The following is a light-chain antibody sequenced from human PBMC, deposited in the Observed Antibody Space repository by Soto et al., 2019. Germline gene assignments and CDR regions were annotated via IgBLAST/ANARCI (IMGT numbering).Light chain of an antibody. CDR3: QQYHIYSP. CDR2: QAS. Sequence: DIQMTQSPSTLSASVGDRVTITCRASETISKWLAWYQQKTGKAPNLLSYQASVLESGVQSRFSGSGSETEFTLTITSLQPDEIATSYCQQYHIYSPFGQGTKL. CDR1: ETISKW. J-gene: IGKJ2*01. V-gene: IGKV1-5*03.